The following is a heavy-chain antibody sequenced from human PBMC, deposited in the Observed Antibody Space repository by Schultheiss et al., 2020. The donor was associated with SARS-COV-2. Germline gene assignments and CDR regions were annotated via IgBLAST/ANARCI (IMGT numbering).Heavy chain of an antibody. Sequence: SETLSLTCTVSGGSISSYYWSWIRQPPGKGLEWIGEINHSGSTNYNPSLKSRVTISVDTSKNQFSLKLSSVTAADTAVYYCARDRDSGWYPDAFDIWGQGTMVTVSS. CDR1: GGSISSYY. J-gene: IGHJ3*02. CDR3: ARDRDSGWYPDAFDI. D-gene: IGHD6-19*01. V-gene: IGHV4-34*01. CDR2: INHSGST.